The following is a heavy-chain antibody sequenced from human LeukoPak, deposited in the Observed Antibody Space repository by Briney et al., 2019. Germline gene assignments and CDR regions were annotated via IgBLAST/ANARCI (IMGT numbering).Heavy chain of an antibody. CDR2: IWYDGSNK. CDR1: GFTFSSYG. V-gene: IGHV3-33*06. Sequence: GGSLRLSCAASGFTFSSYGMHWVRQAPGKGLEWVAVIWYDGSNKYYADSVKGRFTISRDNSKNTLYLQMNSLRAEDTAVYCCAKPYVDTWWGYMDVWGKGTTVTVSS. CDR3: AKPYVDTWWGYMDV. D-gene: IGHD5-18*01. J-gene: IGHJ6*03.